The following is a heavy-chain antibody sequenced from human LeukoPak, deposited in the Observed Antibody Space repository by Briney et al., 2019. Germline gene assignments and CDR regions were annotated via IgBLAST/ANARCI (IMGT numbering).Heavy chain of an antibody. CDR1: GGSISSGGYY. CDR2: TYYSGST. D-gene: IGHD1-1*01. CDR3: ARDSVTGKDY. Sequence: SETLSLTCTVSGGSISSGGYYWSWIRQHPGKGLEWIGYTYYSGSTYYNPSLKSRVTISVDTSKNQFSLKLSSVTAADTAVYYCARDSVTGKDYWGQGTLVTVSS. V-gene: IGHV4-31*03. J-gene: IGHJ4*02.